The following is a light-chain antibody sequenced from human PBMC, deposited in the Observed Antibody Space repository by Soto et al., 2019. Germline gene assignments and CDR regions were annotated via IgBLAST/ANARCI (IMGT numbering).Light chain of an antibody. V-gene: IGKV1-9*01. Sequence: IQLTQAPSSLSASVGDRVTISCRASQGIANFLAWYQQKPGKAPKLLIYGASTLQSRVPSRFSGSGSGTDFTLTISSLQPEDCATYYCQQLNSFPIPFGPGTKVHIK. CDR2: GAS. J-gene: IGKJ3*01. CDR3: QQLNSFPIP. CDR1: QGIANF.